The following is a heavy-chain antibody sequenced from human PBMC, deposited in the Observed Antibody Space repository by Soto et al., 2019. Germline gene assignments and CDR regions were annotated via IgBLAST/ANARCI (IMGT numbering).Heavy chain of an antibody. D-gene: IGHD3-10*01. CDR3: ARAKDYYGSGSLDRYGMDV. J-gene: IGHJ6*02. V-gene: IGHV3-30-3*01. CDR1: GFTFSSYA. CDR2: ISYDGSNK. Sequence: GGSLRLSCAASGFTFSSYAMHWVRQAPGKGLEWVAVISYDGSNKYYADSVKGRFTISRDNSKNTLYLQMNSLRAEDTAVYYCARAKDYYGSGSLDRYGMDVWGQGTTVTVSS.